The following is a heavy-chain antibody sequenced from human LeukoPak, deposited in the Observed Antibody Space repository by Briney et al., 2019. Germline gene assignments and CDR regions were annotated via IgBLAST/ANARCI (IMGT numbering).Heavy chain of an antibody. V-gene: IGHV3-48*03. J-gene: IGHJ4*02. CDR3: ARVAHSSGYFSPHY. CDR1: GFTFSSYE. D-gene: IGHD3-22*01. Sequence: GGSLRLSCAASGFTFSSYEMNWVRQAPGKGLEWVSYISSSGSTIYYADSVKGRFTISRDSAKNSLYLQMNSLRAEDTAVYYCARVAHSSGYFSPHYWGRETLVTVFS. CDR2: ISSSGSTI.